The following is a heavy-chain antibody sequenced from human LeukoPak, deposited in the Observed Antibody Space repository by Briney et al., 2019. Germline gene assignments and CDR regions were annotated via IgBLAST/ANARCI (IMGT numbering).Heavy chain of an antibody. D-gene: IGHD3-22*01. CDR2: MNPNSGNT. J-gene: IGHJ4*02. CDR1: GGTFSSYA. Sequence: ASVKVSCKASGGTFSSYAISWVRQATGQGLEWMGWMNPNSGNTGYAQKFQGRVTMTRNTSISTAYMELSSLRSEDTAVYYCARTVSASSGYYKCWGQGTLVTVSS. V-gene: IGHV1-8*02. CDR3: ARTVSASSGYYKC.